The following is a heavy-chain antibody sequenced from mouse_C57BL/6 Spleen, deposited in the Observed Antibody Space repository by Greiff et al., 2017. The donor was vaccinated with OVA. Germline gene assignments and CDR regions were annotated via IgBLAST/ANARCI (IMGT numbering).Heavy chain of an antibody. J-gene: IGHJ3*01. CDR2: INPYNGGT. CDR1: GYTFTDYY. CDR3: ARDPGWFAY. Sequence: EVQLQESGPVLVKPGASVKMSCKASGYTFTDYYMNWVKQSHGKSLEWIGVINPYNGGTSYNQKFKGKATLTVDKSSSTAYMALNSLTSEDSAVYYCARDPGWFAYWGQGTLVTVSA. V-gene: IGHV1-19*01.